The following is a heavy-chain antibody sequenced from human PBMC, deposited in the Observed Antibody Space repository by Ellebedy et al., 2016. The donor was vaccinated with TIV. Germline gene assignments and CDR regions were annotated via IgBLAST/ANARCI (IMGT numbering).Heavy chain of an antibody. CDR1: GYSFTSYG. J-gene: IGHJ5*02. Sequence: AASVKVSCKASGYSFTSYGISWVRQAPGQGLEWMGWISAYNGNTNCAQRLQGRVTMTTDTSTSTAYMELRSLRSDDTAVYYCARGTYSDILTSFPQFDPWGQGTLVTVSS. V-gene: IGHV1-18*04. CDR2: ISAYNGNT. D-gene: IGHD3-9*01. CDR3: ARGTYSDILTSFPQFDP.